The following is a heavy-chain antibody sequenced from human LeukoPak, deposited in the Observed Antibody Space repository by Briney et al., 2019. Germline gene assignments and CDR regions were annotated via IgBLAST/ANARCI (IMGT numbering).Heavy chain of an antibody. D-gene: IGHD3-10*01. Sequence: GGSLRLSCAASGFTFSNYWMHWVRQAPGKGLEWVSSISSSSSYIYYADSVKGRFTISRDNAKNSLYLQMNSLRAEDTAVYYCARYEVVRGVTGYYYYGMDVWGQGTTVTVSS. CDR2: ISSSSSYI. J-gene: IGHJ6*02. V-gene: IGHV3-21*01. CDR3: ARYEVVRGVTGYYYYGMDV. CDR1: GFTFSNYW.